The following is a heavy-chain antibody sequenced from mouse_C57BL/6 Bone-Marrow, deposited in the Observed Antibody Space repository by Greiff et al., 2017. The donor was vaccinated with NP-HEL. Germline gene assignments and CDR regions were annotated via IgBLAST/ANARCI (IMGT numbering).Heavy chain of an antibody. V-gene: IGHV5-4*01. Sequence: EVQVVESGGGLVKPGGSLKLSCAASGFTFSSYAMSWVRQTPEKRLEWVATISDGGSYTYYPDNVKGRFTISRDNAKNNLYLQMSHLKSEDTAMYYCARGGYDGPYYAMDYWGQGTSVTVSS. D-gene: IGHD2-2*01. CDR1: GFTFSSYA. J-gene: IGHJ4*01. CDR2: ISDGGSYT. CDR3: ARGGYDGPYYAMDY.